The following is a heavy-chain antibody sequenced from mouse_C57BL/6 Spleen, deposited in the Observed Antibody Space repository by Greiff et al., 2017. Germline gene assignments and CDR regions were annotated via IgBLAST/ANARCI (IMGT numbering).Heavy chain of an antibody. D-gene: IGHD1-1*01. CDR3: TRRITTVVATVCYAMDY. Sequence: VQLQQSGAELVRPGASVTLSCKASGYTFTDYEMHWVKQTPVHGLEWIGAIDPETGGTAYNQKFNGKAILTADKSSSTAYMELRSLTSEDSAVYYGTRRITTVVATVCYAMDYWGQGTSVTVSS. CDR1: GYTFTDYE. J-gene: IGHJ4*01. CDR2: IDPETGGT. V-gene: IGHV1-15*01.